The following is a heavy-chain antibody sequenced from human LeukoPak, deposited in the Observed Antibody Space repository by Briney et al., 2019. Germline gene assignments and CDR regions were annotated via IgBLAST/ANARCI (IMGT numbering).Heavy chain of an antibody. V-gene: IGHV1-69*06. CDR3: ARERELNCGGDCYLAY. CDR1: GGTFSSYA. D-gene: IGHD2-21*02. J-gene: IGHJ4*02. Sequence: SVKVSCKASGGTFSSYAISWVRQAPGQGLEWMGGIIPIFGTANYAQKFQGRVTITADKSTSTAYMELSSLRSEDTAVYYCARERELNCGGDCYLAYWGQGTLVTVSS. CDR2: IIPIFGTA.